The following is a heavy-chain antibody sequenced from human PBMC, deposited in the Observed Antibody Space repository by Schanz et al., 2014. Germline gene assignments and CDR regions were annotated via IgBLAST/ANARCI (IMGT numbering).Heavy chain of an antibody. CDR3: VKDLQRELLRDDHYYGMDV. CDR1: GFTFSSYG. V-gene: IGHV3-33*06. J-gene: IGHJ6*02. D-gene: IGHD1-26*01. Sequence: VQLLESGGGVVQPGGSLRLSCAASGFTFSSYGMHWVRQVPGKGLEWVAVVCYDGSKKYYADSVKGRFTTSRDNSKNTMYLQMNSLRAEDTAVYYCVKDLQRELLRDDHYYGMDVWGQGTTVTVSS. CDR2: VCYDGSKK.